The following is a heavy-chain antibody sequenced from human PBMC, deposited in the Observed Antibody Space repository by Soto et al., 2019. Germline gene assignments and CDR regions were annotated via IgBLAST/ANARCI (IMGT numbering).Heavy chain of an antibody. CDR1: VYTFTSYA. CDR2: IIPIFGTA. CDR3: ARTYCSGGSCEYYGMDV. D-gene: IGHD2-15*01. Sequence: VKVSCNSSVYTFTSYAISWVRQAPGQGLEWMGGIIPIFGTANYAQKFQGRVTITADESTSTAYMELSSLRSEDTAVYYCARTYCSGGSCEYYGMDVWGQGTTVTVSS. V-gene: IGHV1-69*01. J-gene: IGHJ6*02.